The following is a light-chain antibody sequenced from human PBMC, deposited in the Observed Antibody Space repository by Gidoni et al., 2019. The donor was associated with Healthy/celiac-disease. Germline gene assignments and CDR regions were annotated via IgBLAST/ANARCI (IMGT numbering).Light chain of an antibody. CDR1: QSISSY. J-gene: IGKJ3*01. Sequence: DIQMTQSPYSLSASVGDRVTITCRASQSISSYLNWYQQKPGKAPKLLIYAASSLQSGVPSRFSGSGSGTDFTLSISSLQPEDFATYYCQQSYSTPITLGPXTKVDIK. CDR2: AAS. CDR3: QQSYSTPIT. V-gene: IGKV1-39*01.